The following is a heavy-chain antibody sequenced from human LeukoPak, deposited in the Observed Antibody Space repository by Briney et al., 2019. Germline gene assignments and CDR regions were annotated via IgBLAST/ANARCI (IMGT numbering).Heavy chain of an antibody. Sequence: SETLSLTCTVSGGSISSYYWSWIRQPPGKGLEWIGYIYYSGSTNYNPSLKSRVTISVDTSKNQFSLKLSSVTAADTAVYYCAGATMVRGAPAFDIWGQGTMVTVSS. D-gene: IGHD3-10*01. V-gene: IGHV4-59*01. J-gene: IGHJ3*02. CDR1: GGSISSYY. CDR2: IYYSGST. CDR3: AGATMVRGAPAFDI.